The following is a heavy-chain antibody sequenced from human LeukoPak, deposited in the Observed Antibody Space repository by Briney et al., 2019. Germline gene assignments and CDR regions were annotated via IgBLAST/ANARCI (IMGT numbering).Heavy chain of an antibody. J-gene: IGHJ4*02. D-gene: IGHD4-17*01. CDR1: GFTFSSYA. Sequence: PGGSLRLSCAASGFTFSSYAMHWVRQAPGKGLEWVAVISYDGSNKYYADSVKGRFTIARDNAKNSLYLQMNSLRAEDTAVYYCARGLRPVDYWGQGTLVTVSS. V-gene: IGHV3-30-3*01. CDR2: ISYDGSNK. CDR3: ARGLRPVDY.